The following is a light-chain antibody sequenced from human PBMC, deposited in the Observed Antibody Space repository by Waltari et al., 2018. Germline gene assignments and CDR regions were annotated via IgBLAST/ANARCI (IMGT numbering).Light chain of an antibody. CDR1: SGHKYA. Sequence: QLVLTQSPFASASLGASVKLTCSLSSGHKYAIAWHQQQPEKGPRFLMKVNSDGSHRKGDGIPDRFSGSTSGAERYLTISGLQSEDEADYYCQIWGPGFRVFGGGTKLTVL. CDR3: QIWGPGFRV. J-gene: IGLJ3*02. V-gene: IGLV4-69*01. CDR2: VNSDGSH.